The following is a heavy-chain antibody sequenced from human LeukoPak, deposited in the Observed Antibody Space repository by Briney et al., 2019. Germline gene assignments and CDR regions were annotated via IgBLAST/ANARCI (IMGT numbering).Heavy chain of an antibody. CDR1: GFTFSSYA. V-gene: IGHV3-23*01. CDR3: AKLIRLAVAGTPSFDY. J-gene: IGHJ4*02. D-gene: IGHD6-19*01. CDR2: ISGGGGST. Sequence: GGSLRLSCAASGFTFSSYAMSWVRQAPGKGLEWVSAISGGGGSTYYADSVKGRFTISRDNSKPTLYLQMNSLRAEDTAVYYCAKLIRLAVAGTPSFDYWGQGTLVTVSS.